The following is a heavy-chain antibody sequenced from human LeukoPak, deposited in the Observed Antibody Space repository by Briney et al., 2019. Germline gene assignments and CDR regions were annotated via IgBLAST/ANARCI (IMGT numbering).Heavy chain of an antibody. Sequence: GGSLRLSCAASGFTFSSYVMHWVRQAPGKGLGWVAIISYDGSNEYYADSVKGRFTISRDNSKNTLYLQMNSLRAEDTAVYYCAKDSPHCSGGSCYSSSFDYWGQGTLVTVSS. V-gene: IGHV3-30*04. CDR1: GFTFSSYV. D-gene: IGHD2-15*01. J-gene: IGHJ4*02. CDR2: ISYDGSNE. CDR3: AKDSPHCSGGSCYSSSFDY.